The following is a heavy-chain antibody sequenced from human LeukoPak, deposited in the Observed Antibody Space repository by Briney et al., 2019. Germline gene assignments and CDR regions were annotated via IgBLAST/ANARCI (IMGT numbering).Heavy chain of an antibody. J-gene: IGHJ6*03. D-gene: IGHD1-26*01. V-gene: IGHV3-9*01. CDR3: ARDPYSGNYGAYYYYYMDV. Sequence: GGSLRLSCAASGFTFDDYAMHWVRQAPGKGLEWVSGISWNSGSIGYADSVKGRFTISRDNAKNSLYLQMNSLRVEDTAEYYCARDPYSGNYGAYYYYYMDVWGKGTTVTVSS. CDR1: GFTFDDYA. CDR2: ISWNSGSI.